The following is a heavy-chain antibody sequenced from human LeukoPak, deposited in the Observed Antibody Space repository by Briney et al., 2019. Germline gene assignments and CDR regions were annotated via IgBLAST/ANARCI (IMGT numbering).Heavy chain of an antibody. CDR3: ARGETWFGELSYEY. J-gene: IGHJ4*02. D-gene: IGHD3-10*01. Sequence: ASVKVSCKASGYTFTSYDINWVRQATGQGLEWMGWMNPNSGNTGYAQKFHGRVTMTRNTSISTAYMELSSLRSEDTAVYYCARGETWFGELSYEYWGQGTLVTVSS. CDR2: MNPNSGNT. V-gene: IGHV1-8*01. CDR1: GYTFTSYD.